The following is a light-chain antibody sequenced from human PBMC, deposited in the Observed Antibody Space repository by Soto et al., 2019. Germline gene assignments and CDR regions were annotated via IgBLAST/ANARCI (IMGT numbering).Light chain of an antibody. CDR3: CSYAGSYTFVV. CDR2: STN. Sequence: QTVVRQEPSFSVSPGETVTLTCGLTSASVLTSYYPSWYQQTPAQAPRTLIYSTNIRTSGVPDRFSGSILGNKAALTITGAQADDESDYDCCSYAGSYTFVVFGGGTKLTVL. J-gene: IGLJ3*02. V-gene: IGLV8-61*01. CDR1: SASVLTSYY.